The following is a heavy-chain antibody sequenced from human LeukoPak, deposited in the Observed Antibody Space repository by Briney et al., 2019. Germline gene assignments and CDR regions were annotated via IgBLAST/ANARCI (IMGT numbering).Heavy chain of an antibody. CDR1: GFTFSNAW. CDR2: IKSKTDGGTT. V-gene: IGHV3-15*01. Sequence: PGRSLRLSCAASGFTFSNAWMSWVRQAPGKGLEWVGRIKSKTDGGTTGYAAPVKGRFTISRDDSKNTLYLQMNSLKTEDTAVYYCTTEYYYGSGSFDYWGQGTLVTVSS. J-gene: IGHJ4*02. CDR3: TTEYYYGSGSFDY. D-gene: IGHD3-10*01.